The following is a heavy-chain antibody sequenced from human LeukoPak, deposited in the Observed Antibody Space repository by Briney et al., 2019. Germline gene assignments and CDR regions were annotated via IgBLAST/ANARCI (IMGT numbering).Heavy chain of an antibody. CDR3: AGLYYDSSGYYQICYFDY. CDR2: IYYSGST. J-gene: IGHJ4*02. D-gene: IGHD3-22*01. V-gene: IGHV4-39*01. Sequence: SETLSLTCTVSGGSISSSSYYWGWIRQPPGKGLEWIGSIYYSGSTYYNPSLKSRVTISVDTSKNQFSLNLSSVTAADTAVYYCAGLYYDSSGYYQICYFDYWGQGTLVTVSS. CDR1: GGSISSSSYY.